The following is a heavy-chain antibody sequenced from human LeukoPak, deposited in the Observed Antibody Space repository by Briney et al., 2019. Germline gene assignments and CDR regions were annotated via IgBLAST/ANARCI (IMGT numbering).Heavy chain of an antibody. J-gene: IGHJ6*02. D-gene: IGHD2-2*01. CDR1: GYTFTSYG. V-gene: IGHV1-18*01. CDR3: ARGDDIVVVPAASSGMDV. Sequence: ASVKVSCKASGYTFTSYGISWVRQAPGQGLEWMGWISGYNGNTNYAQKLQGGVTMTTDTSTSTAYMELRSLRSDDTAVYYCARGDDIVVVPAASSGMDVWGQGTTVTVSS. CDR2: ISGYNGNT.